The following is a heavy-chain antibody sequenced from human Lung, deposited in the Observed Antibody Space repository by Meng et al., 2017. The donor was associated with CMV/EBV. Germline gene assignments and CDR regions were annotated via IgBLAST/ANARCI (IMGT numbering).Heavy chain of an antibody. V-gene: IGHV3-64*01. D-gene: IGHD2-21*02. CDR2: INTNGGST. Sequence: EVQLVEXXGGLVKPGXYLRVSCAASGFTFSSYAMHWVRQTPGKGLEYVSAINTNGGSTYYAKSVKGRFTISRDNSKNTLYLQMGSLRVEDMAVYYCARAICGGDCYFDYWGQGTLVTVSS. CDR3: ARAICGGDCYFDY. J-gene: IGHJ4*02. CDR1: GFTFSSYA.